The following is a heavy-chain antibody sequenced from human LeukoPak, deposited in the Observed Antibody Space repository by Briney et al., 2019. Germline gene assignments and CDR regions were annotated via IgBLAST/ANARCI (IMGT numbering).Heavy chain of an antibody. J-gene: IGHJ4*02. CDR1: GFTFGTYW. Sequence: GGSLRLSCVTSGFTFGTYWMSWVRQAPGKGLEWVANIKGDGSERSYVDSVKGRFTISRDNAKNSLYLQMNSLRAEDTAVYHCARDWPLVLDYWGQGALVTVSS. CDR2: IKGDGSER. CDR3: ARDWPLVLDY. V-gene: IGHV3-7*03.